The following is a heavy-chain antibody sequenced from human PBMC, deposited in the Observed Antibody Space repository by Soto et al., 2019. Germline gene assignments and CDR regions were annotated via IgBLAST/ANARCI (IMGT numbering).Heavy chain of an antibody. D-gene: IGHD2-15*01. CDR3: ARQGRPGYCTGGNCYPTFDI. Sequence: QMHLQQSGPGLVKPSETLSLTCTVAGSSMSSSAYYWGWIRQPPGKGLEWIGSVYYTGITDYKSSLESRVSIAADTSKNQFSLRLTCLSAADTAIYFCARQGRPGYCTGGNCYPTFDIWGPGTMVTVSS. J-gene: IGHJ3*02. CDR2: VYYTGIT. V-gene: IGHV4-39*01. CDR1: GSSMSSSAYY.